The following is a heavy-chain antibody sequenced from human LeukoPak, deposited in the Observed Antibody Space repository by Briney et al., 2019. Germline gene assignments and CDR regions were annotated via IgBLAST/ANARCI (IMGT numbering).Heavy chain of an antibody. Sequence: GASVKVSCKASGYTFTGYYVHWVRQAPGQGLEWMGWINPNSGGTNYAQKFQGRVTMTRDTSISTAYMELSRLRSDDTAVYYCARNPYYYDSSGLDYWGQGTLVTVSS. CDR1: GYTFTGYY. CDR3: ARNPYYYDSSGLDY. D-gene: IGHD3-22*01. CDR2: INPNSGGT. J-gene: IGHJ4*02. V-gene: IGHV1-2*02.